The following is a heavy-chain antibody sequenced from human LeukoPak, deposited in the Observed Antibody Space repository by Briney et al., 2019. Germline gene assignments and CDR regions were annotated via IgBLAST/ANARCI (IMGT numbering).Heavy chain of an antibody. J-gene: IGHJ4*02. D-gene: IGHD1-26*01. CDR1: GGTFSSYA. CDR3: ARGEVGATLRFDY. V-gene: IGHV1-69*05. Sequence: GASVKVSCKASGGTFSSYAISWVRQAPGQGLEWMGGIIPIFGTANYAQKFQGRVTNTTDESTSTAYMELSSLRSEDTAVYYCARGEVGATLRFDYWGQGTLVTVSS. CDR2: IIPIFGTA.